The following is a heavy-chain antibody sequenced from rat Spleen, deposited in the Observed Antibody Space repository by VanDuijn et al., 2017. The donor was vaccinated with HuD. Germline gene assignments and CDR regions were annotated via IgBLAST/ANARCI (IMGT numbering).Heavy chain of an antibody. V-gene: IGHV5S23*01. CDR3: ARHGYDGSYYYWDY. CDR2: ISSGGGGI. CDR1: GFNLSDYA. D-gene: IGHD1-12*02. J-gene: IGHJ2*01. Sequence: EVQLVESNGGLVQPERSLRLSCAASGFNLSDYAMAWVRQAPKKGLEWVAYISSGGGGIYYPDSVKGRFTISRDNAKSTLYLQMDSLRSEDTATYYCARHGYDGSYYYWDYWGQGVMVTVSS.